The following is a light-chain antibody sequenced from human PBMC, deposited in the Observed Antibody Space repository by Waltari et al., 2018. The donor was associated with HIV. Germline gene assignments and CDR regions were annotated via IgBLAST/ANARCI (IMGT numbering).Light chain of an antibody. J-gene: IGLJ3*02. CDR2: DAN. V-gene: IGLV2-14*01. Sequence: QSGLTQPASVSGSLGQSITISCFASSADFSLHNHVSGYQHHPDKAPPLVIYDANIRPSVIPFRFSASKSGNTASLTISGLQVDDEADYYCSSYMNSGTLVFGGGTKVTVL. CDR3: SSYMNSGTLV. CDR1: SADFSLHNH.